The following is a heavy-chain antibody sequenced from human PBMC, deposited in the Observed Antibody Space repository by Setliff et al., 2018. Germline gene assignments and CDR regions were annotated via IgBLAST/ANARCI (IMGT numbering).Heavy chain of an antibody. V-gene: IGHV1-69*05. Sequence: GASVKVSCKASRGTFSSYGITWVRQAPGQGLEWMGGIIPIFGTTDYAQKFQGRVTITTDESTSTAYMEMSSLRSEDTAVYYCARERGDIVSTTSHYYYMDVWGKGTTVTVSS. CDR2: IIPIFGTT. CDR3: ARERGDIVSTTSHYYYMDV. D-gene: IGHD5-12*01. J-gene: IGHJ6*03. CDR1: RGTFSSYG.